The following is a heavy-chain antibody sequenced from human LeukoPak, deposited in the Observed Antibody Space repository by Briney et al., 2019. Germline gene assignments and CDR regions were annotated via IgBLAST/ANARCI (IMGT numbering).Heavy chain of an antibody. CDR3: ASGGLYPYNRFDS. Sequence: PGGSLRLSCAASGFTFSNYAMTWVRQAPGKGLEWVSGISDSGGSTYYADSVKGRFTISRDNSKNTLYLQLNSLRAEDTAVYFCASGGLYPYNRFDSWGQGTLVTVSS. CDR1: GFTFSNYA. D-gene: IGHD2/OR15-2a*01. J-gene: IGHJ5*01. CDR2: ISDSGGST. V-gene: IGHV3-23*01.